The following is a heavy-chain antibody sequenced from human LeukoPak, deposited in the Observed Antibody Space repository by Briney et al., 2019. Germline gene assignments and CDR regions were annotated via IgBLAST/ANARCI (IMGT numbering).Heavy chain of an antibody. CDR3: ARGGYGDYVGWFDP. CDR2: ISYDGSNK. J-gene: IGHJ5*02. Sequence: QPGRSLRLSCAASGFTFSSYAMHWVRQAPGKGLEWVAVISYDGSNKYYADSVKGRFTISRDNSKNTLYLQMNSLRAEDTAVYYCARGGYGDYVGWFDPWGQGTLVTVSS. CDR1: GFTFSSYA. V-gene: IGHV3-30-3*01. D-gene: IGHD4-17*01.